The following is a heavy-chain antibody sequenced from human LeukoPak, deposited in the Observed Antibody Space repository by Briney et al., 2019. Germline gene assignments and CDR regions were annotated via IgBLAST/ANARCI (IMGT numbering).Heavy chain of an antibody. D-gene: IGHD2/OR15-2a*01. CDR2: IKQAGTEK. Sequence: QPGGSLRLSCAASGFTFSSYWMTWVRQAPGKGLEWVANIKQAGTEKYYVDSVKGRFTISRDNAKDSLFLQMNSLRAEDTAVYFCAGGQYFSTTYYFDYWGQGTLVTVSS. CDR1: GFTFSSYW. J-gene: IGHJ4*02. CDR3: AGGQYFSTTYYFDY. V-gene: IGHV3-7*03.